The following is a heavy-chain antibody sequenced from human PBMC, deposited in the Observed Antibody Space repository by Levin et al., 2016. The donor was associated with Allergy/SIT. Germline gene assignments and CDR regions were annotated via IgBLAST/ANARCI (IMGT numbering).Heavy chain of an antibody. Sequence: PGKGLEWIGYIYYSGSTYYNPSLKSRVTISVDTSKNQFSLKLSSVTAADTAVYYCARDTYHHDSSGYRQLFYYGMDVWGQGTTVTVSS. D-gene: IGHD3-22*01. CDR3: ARDTYHHDSSGYRQLFYYGMDV. V-gene: IGHV4-31*02. J-gene: IGHJ6*02. CDR2: IYYSGST.